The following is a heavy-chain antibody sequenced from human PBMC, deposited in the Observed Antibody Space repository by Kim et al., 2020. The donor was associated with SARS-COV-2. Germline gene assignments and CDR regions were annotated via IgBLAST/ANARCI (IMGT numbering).Heavy chain of an antibody. CDR1: GSPFSSHG. V-gene: IGHV3-30*12. D-gene: IGHD2-21*01. CDR3: ARWAGNRNGGYCLDY. J-gene: IGHJ4*02. CDR2: ISDTGSEK. Sequence: GGSLRLSCAVSGSPFSSHGMHWVRQAPGKGLEWVAVISDTGSEKDYTDSVKGRFIVSKDNAKNVLYLQTDSLRAEDTAVYYCARWAGNRNGGYCLDYWGQGTLVTVSS.